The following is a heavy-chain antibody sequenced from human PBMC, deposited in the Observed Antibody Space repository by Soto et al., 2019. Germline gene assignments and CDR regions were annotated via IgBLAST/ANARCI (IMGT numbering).Heavy chain of an antibody. CDR1: GFTFSNAW. CDR2: IKSKTDGGTK. CDR3: TTLNYYGSGTNY. J-gene: IGHJ4*02. Sequence: EVQLVESGGGLVKPGGSLRLSCAASGFTFSNAWMSWVRQAPGKGLEWVGRIKSKTDGGTKDYAAPVKGRFTISRDDSKNTLYLQMNSLKTEDTAVYYCTTLNYYGSGTNYWGQGTLVTVSS. D-gene: IGHD3-10*01. V-gene: IGHV3-15*01.